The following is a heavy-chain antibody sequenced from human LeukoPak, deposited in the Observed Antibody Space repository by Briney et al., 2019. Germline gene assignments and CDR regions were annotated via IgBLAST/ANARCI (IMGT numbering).Heavy chain of an antibody. J-gene: IGHJ3*02. CDR2: INPNSGGT. CDR1: GYSFTGYY. D-gene: IGHD3-16*01. V-gene: IGHV1-2*06. Sequence: ASVKVSCKASGYSFTGYYMHWMLQAPGQGLEWMGRINPNSGGTNYAQKFQGRVTMTRDTSISTAYMELSRLRSDDTAVYFCVREVSTRGDDAFDIWGQGTMVTVSS. CDR3: VREVSTRGDDAFDI.